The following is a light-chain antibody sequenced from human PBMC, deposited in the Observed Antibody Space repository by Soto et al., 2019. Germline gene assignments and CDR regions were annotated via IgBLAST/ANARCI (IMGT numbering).Light chain of an antibody. CDR2: EVN. Sequence: QSVLTQPPSASGSPGQSVAISCTETSSDVGGYNYGSWYQQHPGKAPKLMIYEVNKRPSGVPDRFSGSKSGNTASLTVSGLQAEDEADYYCSSYAGSSNVFGTGTKLTVL. J-gene: IGLJ1*01. CDR3: SSYAGSSNV. V-gene: IGLV2-8*01. CDR1: SSDVGGYNY.